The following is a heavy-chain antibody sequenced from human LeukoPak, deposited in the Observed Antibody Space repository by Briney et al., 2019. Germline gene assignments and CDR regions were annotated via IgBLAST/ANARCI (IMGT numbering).Heavy chain of an antibody. CDR1: GGSFSGYY. Sequence: SETLSLTCAVYGGSFSGYYWSWIRQPPGKGLEWVGEINHSGSTNYTPSLKSPLTLSVDTSTNQFSLKLSSVTAADPAVYYCARDAYSNWFDPWGQGTPVTAS. CDR2: INHSGST. CDR3: ARDAYSNWFDP. D-gene: IGHD2-15*01. V-gene: IGHV4-34*01. J-gene: IGHJ5*02.